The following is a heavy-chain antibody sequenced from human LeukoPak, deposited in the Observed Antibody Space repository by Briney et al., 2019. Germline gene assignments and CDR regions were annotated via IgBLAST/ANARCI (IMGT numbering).Heavy chain of an antibody. CDR1: GGTFSSYA. J-gene: IGHJ5*02. Sequence: GASVKVSCKASGGTFSSYATSWVRQAPGQGLEWMGGIIPIFGTANYAQKFQGRVTMTRDTSTSTVYMELSSLRSEDTAVYYCARDPDKLYSRFDPWGQGTLVTVSS. CDR2: IIPIFGTA. D-gene: IGHD6-13*01. CDR3: ARDPDKLYSRFDP. V-gene: IGHV1-69*05.